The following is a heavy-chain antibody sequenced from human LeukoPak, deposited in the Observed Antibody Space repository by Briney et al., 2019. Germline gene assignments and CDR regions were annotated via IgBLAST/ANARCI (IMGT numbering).Heavy chain of an antibody. Sequence: PSETMSLTRAVSGYSITIGYYWGWIRQPPGKGPEWIGNIYYSGNTYYNPSLKSRVAISVDTSTNHFSLKLTSVTAADTAVYYCARRGTYGDYVDYWGQGTLVTVSS. CDR1: GYSITIGYY. CDR3: ARRGTYGDYVDY. CDR2: IYYSGNT. V-gene: IGHV4-38-2*01. J-gene: IGHJ4*02. D-gene: IGHD4-17*01.